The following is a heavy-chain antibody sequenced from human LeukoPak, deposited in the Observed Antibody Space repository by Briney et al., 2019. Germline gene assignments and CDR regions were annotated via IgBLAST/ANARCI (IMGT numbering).Heavy chain of an antibody. D-gene: IGHD3-22*01. V-gene: IGHV1-2*02. J-gene: IGHJ3*01. Sequence: GASVKVSCKASGYTFTGYYMHWVRQAPGQGLEWMGWINPNSGGTNYAQKFQGRVTMTRDTSISTAYMELSRLRSDDTAVYYCARDPGAYYDSSGYYYVNSSCWACWGQGTMVTVSS. CDR3: ARDPGAYYDSSGYYYVNSSCWAC. CDR1: GYTFTGYY. CDR2: INPNSGGT.